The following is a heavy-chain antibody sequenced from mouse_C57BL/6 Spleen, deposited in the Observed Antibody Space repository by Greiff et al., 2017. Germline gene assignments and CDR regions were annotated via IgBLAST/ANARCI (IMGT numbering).Heavy chain of an antibody. D-gene: IGHD1-1*01. Sequence: VQLKQSGAELVKPGASVKLSCKASGYTFTSYWMHWVKQRPGQGLEWIGMIHPNSGSTNYNEKFKSKATLTVDKSSSTAYMQLRSLTSEDSAVYYCASITTVVAPGYWGQGTTLTVSS. V-gene: IGHV1-64*01. CDR2: IHPNSGST. CDR3: ASITTVVAPGY. CDR1: GYTFTSYW. J-gene: IGHJ2*01.